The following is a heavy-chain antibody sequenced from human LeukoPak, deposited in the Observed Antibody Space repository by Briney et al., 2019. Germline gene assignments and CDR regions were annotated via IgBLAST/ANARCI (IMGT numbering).Heavy chain of an antibody. CDR1: GFTFSYYA. CDR2: ISSNGGST. D-gene: IGHD2-2*01. CDR3: VRTYGYCSSTSCYVFDY. Sequence: GGSLRLSCSASGFTFSYYAMHWVRQAPGQGLAYVSAISSNGGSTYYADSVKGRFTISRDNSKNTLFLQMSSLRAEDTAVYYCVRTYGYCSSTSCYVFDYWGQGTLVTVSS. J-gene: IGHJ4*02. V-gene: IGHV3-64D*09.